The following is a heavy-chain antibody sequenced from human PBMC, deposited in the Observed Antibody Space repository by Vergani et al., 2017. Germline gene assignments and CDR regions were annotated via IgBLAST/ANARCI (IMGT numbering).Heavy chain of an antibody. CDR3: AGFYYDSSGSDAFDI. CDR2: IIPILGIA. V-gene: IGHV1-69*02. Sequence: QVQLVQSGAEVKKPGASVKVSCKASGYTFTSYTISWVRQAPGQGLEWMGRIIPILGIANSAQTFQGRVTITADKSTSTAYMELSSLRSEDTPVYYCAGFYYDSSGSDAFDIWGQGTMVTVSS. D-gene: IGHD3-22*01. CDR1: GYTFTSYT. J-gene: IGHJ3*02.